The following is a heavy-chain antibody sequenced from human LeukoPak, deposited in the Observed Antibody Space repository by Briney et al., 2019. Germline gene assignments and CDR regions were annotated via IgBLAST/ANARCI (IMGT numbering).Heavy chain of an antibody. Sequence: SETLSLTCTVSGGSISTYYWSWIRQPPGKGLEWIGYIYYSGSTNYNPSLKSRVTISVDTSKNQFSLKLSSVTAADTAVYYCATFGVRRGSYDYWGQGTLVTVSS. CDR3: ATFGVRRGSYDY. J-gene: IGHJ4*02. CDR2: IYYSGST. V-gene: IGHV4-59*12. D-gene: IGHD1-26*01. CDR1: GGSISTYY.